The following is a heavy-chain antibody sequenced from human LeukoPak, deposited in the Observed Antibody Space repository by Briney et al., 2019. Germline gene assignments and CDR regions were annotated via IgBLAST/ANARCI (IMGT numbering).Heavy chain of an antibody. D-gene: IGHD5/OR15-5a*01. CDR2: VSYDGSKQ. CDR1: GFTFSTYG. V-gene: IGHV3-30*18. Sequence: GGSLRLSCAASGFTFSTYGMHWVRQAPGKGLEWVADVSYDGSKQFYADSVRGRFTISRDNSKNTLWLQMNSLRPEDTAVYYCAKDEDSVRLDYWGQGTLVTVSS. CDR3: AKDEDSVRLDY. J-gene: IGHJ4*02.